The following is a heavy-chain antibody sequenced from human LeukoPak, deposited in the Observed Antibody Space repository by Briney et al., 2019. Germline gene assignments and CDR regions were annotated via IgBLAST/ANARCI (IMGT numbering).Heavy chain of an antibody. Sequence: GASVKVSCKASGYTFTGDYMHWVRQAPGQRLEWMGWINPNNGGTNYAQKFQGRVTMTRDTSISTAYMELSRLTSDDTAVYYCARVRRLGGNADYWGQGTLVTVSS. J-gene: IGHJ4*02. CDR2: INPNNGGT. CDR3: ARVRRLGGNADY. V-gene: IGHV1-2*02. CDR1: GYTFTGDY. D-gene: IGHD4-23*01.